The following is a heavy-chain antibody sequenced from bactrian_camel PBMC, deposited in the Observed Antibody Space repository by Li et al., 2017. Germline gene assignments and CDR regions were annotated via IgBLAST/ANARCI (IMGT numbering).Heavy chain of an antibody. CDR3: AAAVLSGGLCSYVY. J-gene: IGHJ4*01. D-gene: IGHD3*01. Sequence: VQMVESGGGFVQPGGSLRLSCVASGFTFSNFAMSWVRQAPGKGLEWVSVINKDGSTYYADSVKGRFTISRDNAKNTVYLQMNTLKTEDTAEYYCAAAVLSGGLCSYVYWGQGTQVTVS. CDR2: INKDGST. V-gene: IGHV3S10*01. CDR1: GFTFSNFA.